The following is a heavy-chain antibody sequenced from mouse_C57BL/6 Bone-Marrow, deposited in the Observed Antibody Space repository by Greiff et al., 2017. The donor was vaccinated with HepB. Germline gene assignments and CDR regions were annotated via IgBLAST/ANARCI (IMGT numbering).Heavy chain of an antibody. CDR3: ASYSNYGLYYAMDC. D-gene: IGHD2-5*01. CDR1: GFSLPSYG. J-gene: IGHJ4*01. V-gene: IGHV2-5*01. CDR2: IWRGGST. Sequence: QVQLQQSGPGLVQPSQRPSIPCTIPGFSLPSYGVHWVRQSPGKGLEWLGVIWRGGSTDYNAAFMSRLSITKDNSKSQVFFKMNSLQADDTAIYYCASYSNYGLYYAMDCCSEVISATVSS.